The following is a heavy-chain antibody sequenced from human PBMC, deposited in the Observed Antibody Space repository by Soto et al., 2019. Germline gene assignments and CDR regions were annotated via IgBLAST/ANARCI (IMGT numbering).Heavy chain of an antibody. CDR1: GYTFTSYG. CDR3: ARDLDIVVVPAAAYYYYGMDV. CDR2: ISAYNGNT. V-gene: IGHV1-18*04. J-gene: IGHJ6*01. Sequence: ESVKVSCKASGYTFTSYGISWVRQAPGQGLEWMGWISAYNGNTNYAQKLQGRVTMTTDTTTSTAYMELRSLRSDDTDVYYCARDLDIVVVPAAAYYYYGMDVWGQGTTVNVSS. D-gene: IGHD2-2*03.